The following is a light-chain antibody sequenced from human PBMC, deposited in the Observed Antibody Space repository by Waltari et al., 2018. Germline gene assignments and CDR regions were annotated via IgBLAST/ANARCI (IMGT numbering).Light chain of an antibody. CDR1: QNILYSSNNKNY. Sequence: DIVMTQSPDSLAVSLGERATINCKSSQNILYSSNNKNYLAWYQLKPGQAPKLLFYWASTRESGVPDRFRGSGSVTEFTLTINSLQAEDVAVYYCQQHYSTPRTFGQGTKVEIK. J-gene: IGKJ1*01. CDR2: WAS. V-gene: IGKV4-1*01. CDR3: QQHYSTPRT.